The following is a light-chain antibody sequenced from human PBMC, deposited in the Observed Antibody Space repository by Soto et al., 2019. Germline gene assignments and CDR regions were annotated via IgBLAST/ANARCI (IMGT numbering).Light chain of an antibody. CDR3: QQSYSTPLT. V-gene: IGKV1-12*01. CDR2: AAS. J-gene: IGKJ4*01. Sequence: DIQMTQSPSSVSASVGDRVTITCRASQGITNWLARYQQKPGKAPKLLVYAASILQSGVSSRFSGSGSGTDFTLTTSSLQPEDSASYYCQQSYSTPLTFGGGTKVDIK. CDR1: QGITNW.